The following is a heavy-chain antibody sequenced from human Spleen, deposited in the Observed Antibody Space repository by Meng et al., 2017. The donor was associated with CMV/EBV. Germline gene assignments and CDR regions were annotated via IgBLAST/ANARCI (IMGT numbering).Heavy chain of an antibody. V-gene: IGHV3-53*01. D-gene: IGHD5-12*01. CDR2: IHSNANT. CDR1: GFTVSNTY. J-gene: IGHJ6*02. Sequence: GESLKISCAASGFTVSNTYMNWVRQAPGKGLEWVSVIHSNANTYYAGSVKGRFTISRDTSKNTLYLQMNSLRAEDTAVYYCAKAGYSGYGSHYYGMDVWGQGTTVTVSS. CDR3: AKAGYSGYGSHYYGMDV.